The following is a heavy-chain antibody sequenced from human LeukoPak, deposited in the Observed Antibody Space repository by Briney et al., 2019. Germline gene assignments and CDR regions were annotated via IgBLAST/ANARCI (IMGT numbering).Heavy chain of an antibody. V-gene: IGHV4-59*08. Sequence: SETLSLTCTVSGGSISSYYWSWIRQPPGKGLEWIGYIYYSGSTIYNPSLKSRVTISVDTSKNQFSLKLSSVTAADTAVYYCARHLDYDSSGYPFDYWGQGTLVTVSS. J-gene: IGHJ4*02. CDR3: ARHLDYDSSGYPFDY. D-gene: IGHD3-22*01. CDR2: IYYSGST. CDR1: GGSISSYY.